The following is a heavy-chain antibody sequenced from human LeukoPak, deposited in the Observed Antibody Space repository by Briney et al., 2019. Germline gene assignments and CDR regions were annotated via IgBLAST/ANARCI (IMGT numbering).Heavy chain of an antibody. D-gene: IGHD2-15*01. CDR1: GYTLTDYY. Sequence: GASVKVSCKGSGYTLTDYYLHWVRQAPGQGLEWVGYINPRDGGTSSPQNFRGRVTMTTDASSSTAYMELSRLTSDDTAIYYCAREGNGLLSKDLDYWGQGTLVTVSS. CDR2: INPRDGGT. CDR3: AREGNGLLSKDLDY. V-gene: IGHV1-2*02. J-gene: IGHJ4*02.